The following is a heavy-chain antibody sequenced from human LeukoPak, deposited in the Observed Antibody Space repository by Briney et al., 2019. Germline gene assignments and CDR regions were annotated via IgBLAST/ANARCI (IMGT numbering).Heavy chain of an antibody. Sequence: SETLSLTCTVSGYSISSDYYWGWIRQPPGKGLEWIGSIYHSGSTYYNSSLKSRVTISLDTSKNQFSLKLTSVTAADTAVYFCATGGSSWNEYWGQGTLVTVSS. CDR2: IYHSGST. CDR1: GYSISSDYY. V-gene: IGHV4-38-2*02. J-gene: IGHJ4*02. CDR3: ATGGSSWNEY. D-gene: IGHD6-13*01.